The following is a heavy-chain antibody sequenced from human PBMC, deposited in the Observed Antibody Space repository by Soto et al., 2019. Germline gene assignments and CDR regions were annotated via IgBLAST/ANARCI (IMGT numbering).Heavy chain of an antibody. J-gene: IGHJ6*03. D-gene: IGHD2-15*01. CDR3: ARRIGGYCSGGSCYYYYMDV. Sequence: HSETLSLTCTVSGGSISSSSYYWGWIRQPPGKGLEWIGSIYYSGSTYYNPSLKSRVTISVDTSKNQFSLKLSSVTAADTAVYYCARRIGGYCSGGSCYYYYMDVWGKGTTVTVSS. CDR1: GGSISSSSYY. V-gene: IGHV4-39*01. CDR2: IYYSGST.